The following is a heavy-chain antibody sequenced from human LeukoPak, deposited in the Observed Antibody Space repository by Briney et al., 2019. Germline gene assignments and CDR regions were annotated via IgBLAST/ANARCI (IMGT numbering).Heavy chain of an antibody. V-gene: IGHV1-18*01. CDR1: GYTFTSYG. Sequence: ASVKVSCKASGYTFTSYGISWVRQAPGQGLEWMGWISAYNGNTNYAQKLQGRVTMTTDTSTSTAYMELRSLRSDDTAVYYCARDRLYYYDSSGTYYYGMDVWDQGTTVTVSS. CDR3: ARDRLYYYDSSGTYYYGMDV. CDR2: ISAYNGNT. D-gene: IGHD3-22*01. J-gene: IGHJ6*02.